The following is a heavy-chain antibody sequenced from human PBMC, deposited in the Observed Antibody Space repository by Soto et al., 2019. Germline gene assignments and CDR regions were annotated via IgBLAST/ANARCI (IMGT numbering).Heavy chain of an antibody. V-gene: IGHV1-58*01. CDR1: GFTFTSSA. J-gene: IGHJ4*02. CDR2: IVVGSGNT. Sequence: QMQLVQSGPEVKKPGTSVKVSCKASGFTFTSSAVQWVRQARGQRLEWIGWIVVGSGNTNYAQKFQERVTITRDMSTSTAYMELSSLRSEDTAVYYCAADNYYDSSGYYYDYWGQGTLVTVSS. D-gene: IGHD3-22*01. CDR3: AADNYYDSSGYYYDY.